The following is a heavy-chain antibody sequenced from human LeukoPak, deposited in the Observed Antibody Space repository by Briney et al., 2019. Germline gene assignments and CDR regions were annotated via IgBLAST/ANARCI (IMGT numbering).Heavy chain of an antibody. CDR3: ARRSPNYYFDH. J-gene: IGHJ4*02. CDR2: ISSSSNYI. V-gene: IGHV3-21*01. Sequence: GRSLRLSCVASGFSFSSYNINWVRQAPGTGLEWVSSISSSSNYIYYADSVKGRFTISRDNAENSLYLQMNSLRADDTAVYYCARRSPNYYFDHWGQGTLVTVSS. CDR1: GFSFSSYN.